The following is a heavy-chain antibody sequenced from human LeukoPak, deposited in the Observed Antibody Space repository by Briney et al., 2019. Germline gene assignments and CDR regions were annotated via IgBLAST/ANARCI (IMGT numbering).Heavy chain of an antibody. V-gene: IGHV1-69*05. Sequence: SVKVSCKASGGTFSSYAISWVRQAPGQGLEWMGGIIPIFGTANYAQKFQGRVTITTDESTSTAYMELSSLRSEDTAVYYCASSSESGGDCYSVSQIDYWGQGTLATVSS. CDR1: GGTFSSYA. CDR3: ASSSESGGDCYSVSQIDY. J-gene: IGHJ4*02. D-gene: IGHD2-21*02. CDR2: IIPIFGTA.